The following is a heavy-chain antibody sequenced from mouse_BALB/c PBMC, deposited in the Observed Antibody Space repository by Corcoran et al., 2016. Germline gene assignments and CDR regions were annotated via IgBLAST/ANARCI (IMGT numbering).Heavy chain of an antibody. V-gene: IGHV3-6*02. Sequence: DVQLQASGPGLVKPSQSLSLTCSVTGYSITSCYYWNWIRQFPGNKLEWMGYINYDGSNNYNPSLKNRISITRDTSKNKFFLKLNSVTTEDTATYYCATLYYPFDYWGQGTTLTVSS. J-gene: IGHJ2*01. CDR2: INYDGSN. CDR1: GYSITSCYY. D-gene: IGHD1-1*01. CDR3: ATLYYPFDY.